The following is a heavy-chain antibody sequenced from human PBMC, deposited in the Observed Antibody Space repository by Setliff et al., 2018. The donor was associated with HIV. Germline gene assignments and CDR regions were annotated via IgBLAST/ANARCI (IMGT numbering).Heavy chain of an antibody. J-gene: IGHJ3*02. Sequence: SETLSLTCAVSGGSISSSNWWSWVRQPPGEGLEWIGEIYHSGSTNYNPSLKSRVTISIDKSKNQFSLKVNSVTAADTAVYYCARASEGYTYGYGFDIWGQGTMVTVSS. D-gene: IGHD5-18*01. CDR3: ARASEGYTYGYGFDI. CDR2: IYHSGST. CDR1: GGSISSSNW. V-gene: IGHV4-4*02.